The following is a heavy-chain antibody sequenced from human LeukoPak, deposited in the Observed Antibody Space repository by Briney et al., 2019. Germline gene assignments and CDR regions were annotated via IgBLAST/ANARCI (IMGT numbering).Heavy chain of an antibody. D-gene: IGHD3-22*01. CDR3: ARVGLITMIVVAEPQGPFDI. J-gene: IGHJ3*02. CDR1: GFTFDDYG. CDR2: INWNGGST. Sequence: GGSLRLSCAASGFTFDDYGMSWVRQAPGKGLEWVSGINWNGGSTGYADSVKGRFTISRDNAKNSLYLQMNGLRAEDTALYYCARVGLITMIVVAEPQGPFDIWGQGTMVTVSS. V-gene: IGHV3-20*04.